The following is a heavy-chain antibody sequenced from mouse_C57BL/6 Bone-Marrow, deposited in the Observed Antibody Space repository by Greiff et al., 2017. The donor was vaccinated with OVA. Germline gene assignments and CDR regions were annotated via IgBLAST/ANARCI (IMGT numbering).Heavy chain of an antibody. J-gene: IGHJ1*03. D-gene: IGHD2-5*01. V-gene: IGHV5-4*03. CDR3: ARGGPTIVTTWYFDV. CDR2: ISDGGSYT. Sequence: EVKVVESGGGLVKPGGSLKLSCAASGFTFSSYAMSWVRQTPEKRLEWVATISDGGSYTYYPDNVKGRFTISRDNAKKNLYLQMSHLKSEDTAMYYCARGGPTIVTTWYFDVWGTGTTVTVSS. CDR1: GFTFSSYA.